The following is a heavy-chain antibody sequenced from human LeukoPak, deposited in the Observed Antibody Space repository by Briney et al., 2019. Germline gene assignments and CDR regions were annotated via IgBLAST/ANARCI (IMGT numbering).Heavy chain of an antibody. V-gene: IGHV4-34*01. CDR3: ARGVVVVTAIDASYYFDY. CDR1: GGSFSGYY. CDR2: INHSGST. D-gene: IGHD2-21*02. J-gene: IGHJ4*02. Sequence: PSETLSLTCAVYGGSFSGYYWSWIRQPPGKGLEWIGEINHSGSTNYNPSLKSRVTISVDTSKNQFSLKLSSVTAADTAVYYCARGVVVVTAIDASYYFDYWGQGTLVTVSS.